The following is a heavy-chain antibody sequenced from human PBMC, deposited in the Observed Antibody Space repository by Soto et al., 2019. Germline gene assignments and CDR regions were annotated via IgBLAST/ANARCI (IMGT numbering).Heavy chain of an antibody. CDR1: GFTFSSYA. CDR3: ATGIPPATYSFDY. J-gene: IGHJ4*02. D-gene: IGHD2-15*01. V-gene: IGHV3-23*01. Sequence: GGSLRLSCAASGFTFSSYAMSWVRQAPGKELEWVSAISGSGGSTYYADSVKGRFTISRDNSKNTLYLQMNSLRAEDTAVYYCATGIPPATYSFDYWGQGTLVTVSS. CDR2: ISGSGGST.